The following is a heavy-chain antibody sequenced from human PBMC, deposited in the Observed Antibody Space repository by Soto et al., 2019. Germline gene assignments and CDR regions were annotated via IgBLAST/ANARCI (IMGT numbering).Heavy chain of an antibody. CDR2: IYYTGSTT. Sequence: SETLSLTCDVSGGSIGRSSYYWAWNRQSPGKGLEWIGSIYYTGSTTYYNPSLKSRVTISVDRAKNQFSLKLTSVTAADTAMYYCVRHSGYSSSWGEFDPWGQGTLVTVSS. CDR1: GGSIGRSSYY. J-gene: IGHJ5*02. D-gene: IGHD5-18*01. V-gene: IGHV4-39*01. CDR3: VRHSGYSSSWGEFDP.